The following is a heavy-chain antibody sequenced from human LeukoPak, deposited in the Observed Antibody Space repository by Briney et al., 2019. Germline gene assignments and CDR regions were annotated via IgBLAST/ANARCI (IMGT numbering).Heavy chain of an antibody. CDR1: GGPISSGSYY. V-gene: IGHV4-61*02. Sequence: SETLSLTCTVSGGPISSGSYYWSWIRQPAGKGLEWIGRIYTSGSTNYNPSLKSRVTISVDTSKNQFSLKLSSVTAADTAVYYCAREFYYDILTDAFDIWGQGTMVTVSS. CDR3: AREFYYDILTDAFDI. D-gene: IGHD3-9*01. CDR2: IYTSGST. J-gene: IGHJ3*02.